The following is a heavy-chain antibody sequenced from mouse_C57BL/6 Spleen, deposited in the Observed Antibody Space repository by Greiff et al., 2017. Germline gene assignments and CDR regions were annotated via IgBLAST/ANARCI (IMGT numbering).Heavy chain of an antibody. V-gene: IGHV1-15*01. CDR2: IDPETGGT. CDR3: TRRELLGFAY. J-gene: IGHJ3*01. D-gene: IGHD1-1*01. CDR1: GYTFTDYE. Sequence: QVQLKQSGAELVRPGASVTLSCKASGYTFTDYEMHWVKQTPVHGLEWIGAIDPETGGTAYNQKFKGKAILTADKSSSTAYMELRSLTSEDSAVYYCTRRELLGFAYWGQGTLVTVSA.